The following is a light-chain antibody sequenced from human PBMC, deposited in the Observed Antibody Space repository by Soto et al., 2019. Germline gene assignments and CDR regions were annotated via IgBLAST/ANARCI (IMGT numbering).Light chain of an antibody. J-gene: IGKJ5*01. Sequence: DIQMTQSPSSLSASVEDRFIITCRASQSISNHLNWYQQKPGKAPKLLIYDASSLESGVPSRFSGSGSGTEFTLTISSLQPDDFATYYCQQYNDSFPYTFGQGTRLEI. CDR3: QQYNDSFPYT. V-gene: IGKV1-5*01. CDR2: DAS. CDR1: QSISNH.